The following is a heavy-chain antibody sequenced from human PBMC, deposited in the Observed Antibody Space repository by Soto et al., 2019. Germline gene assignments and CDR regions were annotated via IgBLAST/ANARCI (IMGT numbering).Heavy chain of an antibody. D-gene: IGHD5-18*01. V-gene: IGHV4-38-2*01. CDR2: IYHRGST. Sequence: PSETLSLTCAVSGYSISSGYYWGWIRQPPGEGLEWIGSIYHRGSTYYNPYLKSRFTMSVDKSKNQLLLTLSSVTAADTAVYYCARVGYSYGYRGWFDPWGQGTLVTVSS. J-gene: IGHJ5*02. CDR3: ARVGYSYGYRGWFDP. CDR1: GYSISSGYY.